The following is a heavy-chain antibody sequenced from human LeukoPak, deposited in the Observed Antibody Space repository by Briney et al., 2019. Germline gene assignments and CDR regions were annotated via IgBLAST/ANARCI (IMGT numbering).Heavy chain of an antibody. D-gene: IGHD3-22*01. V-gene: IGHV4-59*01. CDR1: GGSFSDYS. CDR3: ARGGLENGYHSNDGFDI. CDR2: IYYSGST. J-gene: IGHJ3*02. Sequence: SETLSLTCAVYGGSFSDYSWTWIRQPPGKGLEWIGYIYYSGSTKYNPSLKSRVTMSVDTSRNQFSLKLSSVTAADTAVYYCARGGLENGYHSNDGFDIWGQGTMVTVSS.